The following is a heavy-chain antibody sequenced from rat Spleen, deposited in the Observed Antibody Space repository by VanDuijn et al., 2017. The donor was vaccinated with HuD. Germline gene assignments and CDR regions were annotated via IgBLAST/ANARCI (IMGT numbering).Heavy chain of an antibody. CDR1: GFTFSNYY. V-gene: IGHV5-27*01. CDR2: ISTGGGST. J-gene: IGHJ3*01. Sequence: EVQLVESGGGLVQPGRSLKLSCAASGFTFSNYYMAWVRQVTTKGLEWVAYISTGGGSTSYLDSVKGRFTISRDNAKSPLYMQKDSLRSEDPATYYCKTAGSDIGEWFAYWGQGTLVTVS. D-gene: IGHD1-2*01. CDR3: KTAGSDIGEWFAY.